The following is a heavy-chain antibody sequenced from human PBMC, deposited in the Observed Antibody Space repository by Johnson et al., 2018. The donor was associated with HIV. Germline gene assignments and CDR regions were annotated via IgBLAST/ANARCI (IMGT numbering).Heavy chain of an antibody. D-gene: IGHD6-13*01. Sequence: VQLVESGGGLVQPGGSLRLSCAASGFTFSSYAMHWVRQAPGKGLEYVSAISSNGGSTYYANSVKGRFTISRDNSKNTLYLRMGSLRAEDMAVYYCARGALSPAAPDAFDIWGQGTMVTVYS. CDR3: ARGALSPAAPDAFDI. CDR2: ISSNGGST. CDR1: GFTFSSYA. J-gene: IGHJ3*02. V-gene: IGHV3-64*01.